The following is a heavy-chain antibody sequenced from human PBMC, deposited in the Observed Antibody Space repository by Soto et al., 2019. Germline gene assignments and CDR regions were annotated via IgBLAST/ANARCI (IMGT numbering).Heavy chain of an antibody. Sequence: QVQLVQSGAEVKKPGASVKVSCKASGYTFTSYGISWVRQAPGQGLEWMGCISAYNGNTNYAQRLQGRVTMTKDTSTSPAYMELRILRSDDTAVYYCARYLVAGIFDYWGQGTLVTVSS. D-gene: IGHD6-19*01. V-gene: IGHV1-18*01. CDR3: ARYLVAGIFDY. J-gene: IGHJ4*02. CDR2: ISAYNGNT. CDR1: GYTFTSYG.